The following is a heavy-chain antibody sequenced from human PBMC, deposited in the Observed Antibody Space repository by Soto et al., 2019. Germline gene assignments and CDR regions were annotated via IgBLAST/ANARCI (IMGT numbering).Heavy chain of an antibody. J-gene: IGHJ4*02. Sequence: QVQLQESGPGLVKPSQTLSLTCTVSGGSISSGGYYWSWIRQHPGKGLEWIGYIYYSGSTYYNPSLKSRVTISVDTSKNQFSLKLSSVTAADTAVYYCARVRRFYGDYVPFDYWGQGSLVTVSS. CDR3: ARVRRFYGDYVPFDY. V-gene: IGHV4-31*03. CDR1: GGSISSGGYY. D-gene: IGHD4-17*01. CDR2: IYYSGST.